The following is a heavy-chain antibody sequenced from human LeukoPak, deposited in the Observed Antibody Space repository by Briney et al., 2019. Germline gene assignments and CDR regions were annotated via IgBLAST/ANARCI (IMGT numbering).Heavy chain of an antibody. V-gene: IGHV4-39*01. Sequence: SETLSLTCAVSGGSISSSNWWSWVRQPPGKGLQWIGSIFYSVNTYYNPSLKSRVTMSVDTSKNHISLKLSSVTAADTAVYFCARQERVLAAGTWFDPWGQGTLVTVSS. CDR3: ARQERVLAAGTWFDP. J-gene: IGHJ5*02. D-gene: IGHD6-13*01. CDR2: IFYSVNT. CDR1: GGSISSSNW.